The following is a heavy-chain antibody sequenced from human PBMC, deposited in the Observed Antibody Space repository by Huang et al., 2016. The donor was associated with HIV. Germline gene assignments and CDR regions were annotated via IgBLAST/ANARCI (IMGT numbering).Heavy chain of an antibody. CDR3: ARDLWLRDLYYYYYMDV. CDR2: ISYDGSNK. Sequence: QVQLVASGGGVVQPGRSLRLSCAASRFTFSNYAMHWVRPAPGKVLEWVTVISYDGSNKYYADAVKGRFTISRDNSKNTLYLQMNSLRAEDTAVYYCARDLWLRDLYYYYYMDVWGKGTTVTVSS. CDR1: RFTFSNYA. D-gene: IGHD5-12*01. V-gene: IGHV3-30-3*01. J-gene: IGHJ6*03.